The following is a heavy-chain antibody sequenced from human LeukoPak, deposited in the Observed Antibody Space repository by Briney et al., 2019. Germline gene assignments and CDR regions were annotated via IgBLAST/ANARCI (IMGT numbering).Heavy chain of an antibody. Sequence: SQTLSLTCTVSGGSISSGGYYWSWIRQHPGKGLEWIGYIYYSGSTYYNPSLKSRVTISVDTSKNQFSLKLSSVTAADTAVYYCARDDYDYVWEPGGFDPWGQGTLVTVSS. CDR3: ARDDYDYVWEPGGFDP. CDR1: GGSISSGGYY. CDR2: IYYSGST. D-gene: IGHD3-16*01. V-gene: IGHV4-31*03. J-gene: IGHJ5*02.